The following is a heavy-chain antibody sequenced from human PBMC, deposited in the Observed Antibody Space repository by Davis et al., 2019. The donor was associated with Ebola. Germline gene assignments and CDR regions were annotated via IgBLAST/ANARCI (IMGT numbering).Heavy chain of an antibody. CDR2: INSDGSST. J-gene: IGHJ5*02. CDR3: ARDPGLLLWFDP. D-gene: IGHD3-22*01. Sequence: GESLKLSCAASGFTFSSYWLHWVRQAPGKGLVWVSRINSDGSSTSYADSVKGRFTISRDNAKNTLYLQMNSLRAEDTAVYYCARDPGLLLWFDPWGQGTLVTVSS. CDR1: GFTFSSYW. V-gene: IGHV3-74*01.